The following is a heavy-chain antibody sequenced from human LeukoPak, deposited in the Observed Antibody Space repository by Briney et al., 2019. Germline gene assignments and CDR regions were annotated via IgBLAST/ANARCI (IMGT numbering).Heavy chain of an antibody. D-gene: IGHD3-22*01. CDR2: ISYDGSNK. J-gene: IGHJ4*02. V-gene: IGHV3-30*04. Sequence: GRSLRLSCAASGFTFSSYAMHWVRQAPGKGLEWVAVISYDGSNKYYADSVKGRFTISRDNAENTLYLQMNSLRAEDTAVYYCARTARSGGYWRDFDYWGQGTLVTVSS. CDR1: GFTFSSYA. CDR3: ARTARSGGYWRDFDY.